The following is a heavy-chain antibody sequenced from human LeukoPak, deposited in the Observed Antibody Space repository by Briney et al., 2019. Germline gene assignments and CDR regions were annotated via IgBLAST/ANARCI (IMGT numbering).Heavy chain of an antibody. CDR3: ARPGNWGLAFDI. CDR1: GYCFTSYW. D-gene: IGHD7-27*01. J-gene: IGHJ3*02. V-gene: IGHV5-10-1*01. CDR2: INPSDSYT. Sequence: GESLKISCKGSGYCFTSYWISWVRQMPGKGLEWMGRINPSDSYTNYSPSFQGHVTISADKSISTAYLQWSSLKASDTAMYYCARPGNWGLAFDIWGQGTMVSVSS.